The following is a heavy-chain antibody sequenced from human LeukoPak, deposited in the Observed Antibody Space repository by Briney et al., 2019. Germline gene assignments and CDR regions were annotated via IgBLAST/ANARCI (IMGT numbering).Heavy chain of an antibody. D-gene: IGHD3-10*01. J-gene: IGHJ5*02. V-gene: IGHV3-11*01. CDR2: ISSSSSTI. CDR3: ASHYYGSGPRLRFDP. CDR1: GFIFSDYY. Sequence: GSLRLSCAASGFIFSDYYMSWIRQAPGKGLEWVSYISSSSSTIYYADSVKGRFTISRDNAKNSLYLQMTSLRAEDTAVYYCASHYYGSGPRLRFDPWGQGTLVTVSS.